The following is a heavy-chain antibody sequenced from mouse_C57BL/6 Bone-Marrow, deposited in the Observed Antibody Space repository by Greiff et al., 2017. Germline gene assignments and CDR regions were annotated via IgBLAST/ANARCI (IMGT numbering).Heavy chain of an antibody. V-gene: IGHV1-55*01. CDR1: GYTFTSYW. CDR2: IYPGSGST. CDR3: AREDDGYYLYYAMDY. Sequence: QVQLQQPGAELVKPGASVKMSCKASGYTFTSYWITWVKQRPGQGLEWIGDIYPGSGSTNYNEKFTSKATLTVDTSSSTAYMQLSSLTSEDSTVYYCAREDDGYYLYYAMDYWGQGTSVTVSS. J-gene: IGHJ4*01. D-gene: IGHD2-3*01.